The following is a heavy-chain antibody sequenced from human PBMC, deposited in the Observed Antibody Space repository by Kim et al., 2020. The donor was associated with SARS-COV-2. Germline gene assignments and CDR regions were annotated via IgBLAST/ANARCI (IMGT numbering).Heavy chain of an antibody. CDR3: ARELLYYYDSSGPPRQKDYYYYGMDV. CDR1: GFTFSSYW. Sequence: GGSLRLSCAASGFTFSSYWMSWVRQAPGKGLEWVANIKQDGSEKYYVDSVKGRFTISRDNAKNSLYLQMNSLRAEDTAVYYCARELLYYYDSSGPPRQKDYYYYGMDVWGQGTTVTVSS. J-gene: IGHJ6*02. V-gene: IGHV3-7*01. CDR2: IKQDGSEK. D-gene: IGHD3-22*01.